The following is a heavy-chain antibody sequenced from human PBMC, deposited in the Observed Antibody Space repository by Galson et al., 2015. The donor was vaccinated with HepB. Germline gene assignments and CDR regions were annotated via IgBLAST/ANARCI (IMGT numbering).Heavy chain of an antibody. V-gene: IGHV3-74*01. CDR3: AREVLAAATIDY. J-gene: IGHJ4*02. Sequence: SLRLSCAVSGFTFSNYWMHWVRQAPGKGLVWVSRTNDDGSSTNYADSVKGRFTISRDNAKNTLYLQMNSLRAEGTAVYYCAREVLAAATIDYWGQGTLVTVSS. D-gene: IGHD2-15*01. CDR1: GFTFSNYW. CDR2: TNDDGSST.